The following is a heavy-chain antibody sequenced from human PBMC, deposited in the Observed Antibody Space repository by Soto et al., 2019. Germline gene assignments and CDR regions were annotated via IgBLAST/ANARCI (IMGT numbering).Heavy chain of an antibody. J-gene: IGHJ4*02. Sequence: SETLSLTCSVSGGSINSSSYFWGWVRQPPGKGLEWIGSIYYSGSTYYNPSLRSRVTISVDTSKNQFSLKLSSVTAADTAVFYCARDRGSDYDSTSGYYYYWGQGTLVTVSS. CDR1: GGSINSSSYF. D-gene: IGHD3-22*01. CDR2: IYYSGST. V-gene: IGHV4-39*02. CDR3: ARDRGSDYDSTSGYYYY.